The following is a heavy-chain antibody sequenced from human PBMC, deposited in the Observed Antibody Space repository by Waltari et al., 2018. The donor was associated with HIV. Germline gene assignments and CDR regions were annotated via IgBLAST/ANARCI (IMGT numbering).Heavy chain of an antibody. J-gene: IGHJ4*02. D-gene: IGHD6-19*01. Sequence: EVQLLESGGGLGQPGGSLRLSCAASGFTFSSYAMSWVRQAPGKGLEWVSGISESGGSTFYADSVTGRFTISRDNSKNTLYLQMNSLRAEDRAVYYCAKGGSGWYTYYFDYWGQGTLVTVSS. CDR3: AKGGSGWYTYYFDY. V-gene: IGHV3-23*01. CDR2: ISESGGST. CDR1: GFTFSSYA.